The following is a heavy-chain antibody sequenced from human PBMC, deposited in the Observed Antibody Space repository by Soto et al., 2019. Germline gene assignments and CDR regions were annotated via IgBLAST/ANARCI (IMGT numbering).Heavy chain of an antibody. D-gene: IGHD3-10*01. J-gene: IGHJ4*02. CDR2: SRDKGNSYTT. CDR1: GFTFSDHY. Sequence: EVQLVESGGGLVQPGGSLRLSCAASGFTFSDHYMDWVRQAPGKGLEWVGRSRDKGNSYTTEYAASVKDRFTISRDDSKNSLQLQLNSLKNEDTAVYYCSRRYSFERGRYYPDSWGQGTLVTVSS. V-gene: IGHV3-72*01. CDR3: SRRYSFERGRYYPDS.